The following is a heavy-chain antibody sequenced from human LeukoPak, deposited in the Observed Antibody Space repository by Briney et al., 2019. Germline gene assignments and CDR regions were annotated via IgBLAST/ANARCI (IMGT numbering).Heavy chain of an antibody. V-gene: IGHV4-4*09. Sequence: SETLSLTCTVSGGSISSYYWSWIRQPPGKGLEWIGYIYTSESTNYNPSLKSRVTISVDTSKDQFSLKLSSVTAADTAVYYCARHVRAQLAWFDPWGQGTLVTVSS. CDR1: GGSISSYY. CDR3: ARHVRAQLAWFDP. J-gene: IGHJ5*02. D-gene: IGHD6-13*01. CDR2: IYTSEST.